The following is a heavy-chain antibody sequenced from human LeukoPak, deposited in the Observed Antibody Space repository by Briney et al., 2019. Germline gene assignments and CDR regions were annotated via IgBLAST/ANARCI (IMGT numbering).Heavy chain of an antibody. Sequence: GESLKISCKGSGYSFTSYWIGWVRQMPGKGLEWMGIIYPGDSDTRYSPSFQGQVTISADKSISTAYLQWSSLKASDTAMYYCARQEYYYDSSGYSPYYDYWGQGTLVTASS. CDR3: ARQEYYYDSSGYSPYYDY. CDR1: GYSFTSYW. CDR2: IYPGDSDT. V-gene: IGHV5-51*01. D-gene: IGHD3-22*01. J-gene: IGHJ4*02.